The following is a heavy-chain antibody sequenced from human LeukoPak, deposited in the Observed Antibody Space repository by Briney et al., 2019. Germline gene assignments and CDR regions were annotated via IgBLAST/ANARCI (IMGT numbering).Heavy chain of an antibody. Sequence: GGSLRLSCAASGFTFSSYGMHWVRQAPGKGLEWVANIKQDGSEKYYVDSVKGRFTISRDNAKNSLSLQMNSLRAEDTAIYYCARGFCSSTARYGNYFDPWGQGTLVIVSS. J-gene: IGHJ5*02. CDR1: GFTFSSYG. V-gene: IGHV3-7*01. D-gene: IGHD2-2*01. CDR2: IKQDGSEK. CDR3: ARGFCSSTARYGNYFDP.